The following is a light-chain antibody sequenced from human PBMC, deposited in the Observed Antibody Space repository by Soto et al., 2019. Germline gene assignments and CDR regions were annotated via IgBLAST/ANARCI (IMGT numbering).Light chain of an antibody. Sequence: EVVLTQTPGTLSLSPGQRATLSCRASHSVSTNYLAWYQQKPGQAPRLLIHATSTRATGIPDRFSGSGSGTDFTLTISSLKPEDFAVYYRQQVSHSPRTFGQGTRVEIK. J-gene: IGKJ1*01. CDR2: ATS. CDR3: QQVSHSPRT. V-gene: IGKV3-20*01. CDR1: HSVSTNY.